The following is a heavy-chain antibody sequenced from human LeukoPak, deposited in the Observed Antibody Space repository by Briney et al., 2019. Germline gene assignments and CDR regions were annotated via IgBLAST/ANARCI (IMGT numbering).Heavy chain of an antibody. Sequence: GASVKVSCKASGYTFTGYYMHWVRQAPGQGLEWMGWINPNSGGTNYAQKFQGRVTMTRDTSTSTAYMELSGLRSDDTAVYYCARELGNTAMGNDAFDIWGQGTMVTVSS. CDR3: ARELGNTAMGNDAFDI. J-gene: IGHJ3*02. D-gene: IGHD5-18*01. V-gene: IGHV1-2*02. CDR2: INPNSGGT. CDR1: GYTFTGYY.